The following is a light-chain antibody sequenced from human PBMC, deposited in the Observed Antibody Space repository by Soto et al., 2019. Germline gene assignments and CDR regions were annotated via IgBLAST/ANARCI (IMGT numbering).Light chain of an antibody. V-gene: IGKV3-20*01. Sequence: EIVLTQSPGTLSLSPGEGGTLSCRASQSISSSYLAWYQQKPGQSPRLLFYAASSRATGVPDRFSGSGSGTDFTLTISRLEPEDFAVYYCQQYTDSRTFGQGTKVEIK. CDR1: QSISSSY. J-gene: IGKJ1*01. CDR3: QQYTDSRT. CDR2: AAS.